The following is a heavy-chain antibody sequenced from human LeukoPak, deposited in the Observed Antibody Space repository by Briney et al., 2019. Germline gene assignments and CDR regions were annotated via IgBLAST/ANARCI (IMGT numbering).Heavy chain of an antibody. D-gene: IGHD3-10*01. J-gene: IGHJ4*02. Sequence: GGSLRLSCAASGFTVNNNYMSWVRQAPGKGLEWVSVIYSGGSTYYADSVKGRFTISRDNSKNTLYLQMNSLRAEDTAVYYCARASAGTFDYWGQGTLVTVSS. V-gene: IGHV3-53*01. CDR1: GFTVNNNY. CDR3: ARASAGTFDY. CDR2: IYSGGST.